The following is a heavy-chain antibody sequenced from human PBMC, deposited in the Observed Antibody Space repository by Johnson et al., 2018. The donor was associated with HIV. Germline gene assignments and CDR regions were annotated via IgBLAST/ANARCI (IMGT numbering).Heavy chain of an antibody. CDR1: GFTFSSNY. D-gene: IGHD6-19*01. J-gene: IGHJ3*02. V-gene: IGHV3-66*02. CDR3: AKGSGWYSAFDI. CDR2: IYIGGST. Sequence: MQLVESGGGVVRPGGSLRLSCAASGFTFSSNYMSWVRQAPGQGLEWVSVIYIGGSTYYADSMNGRLTISRDNSKNTLFLQMNSLRAEDTAVYYCAKGSGWYSAFDIWGQGTMVTVSS.